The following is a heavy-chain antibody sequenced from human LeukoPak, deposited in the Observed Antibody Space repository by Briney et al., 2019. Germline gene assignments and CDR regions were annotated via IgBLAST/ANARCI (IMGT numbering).Heavy chain of an antibody. CDR3: ASRDTAMVLFDY. D-gene: IGHD5-18*01. CDR1: GGSISSGDYY. J-gene: IGHJ4*02. Sequence: PSETLSLTCTVSGGSISSGDYYWSRIRQPPGKGLEWIGYIYYSGSTYYNPSLKSRVTISVDTSKNQFSLKLSSVTAADTAVYYCASRDTAMVLFDYWGQGTLVTVSS. V-gene: IGHV4-30-4*01. CDR2: IYYSGST.